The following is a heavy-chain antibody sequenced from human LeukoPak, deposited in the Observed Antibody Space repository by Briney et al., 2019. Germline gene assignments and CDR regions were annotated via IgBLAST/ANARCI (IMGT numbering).Heavy chain of an antibody. D-gene: IGHD3-22*01. Sequence: GGSLRLSCAASGFTFSSYAMHWVRQAPGKGLEWVAVISYDGSNKYYADSVKGRFTISRDNSENTLYLQMNSLRAEDTAVYYCASSSGYYEGYFDYWGQGTLVTVSS. CDR3: ASSSGYYEGYFDY. J-gene: IGHJ4*02. CDR1: GFTFSSYA. V-gene: IGHV3-30-3*01. CDR2: ISYDGSNK.